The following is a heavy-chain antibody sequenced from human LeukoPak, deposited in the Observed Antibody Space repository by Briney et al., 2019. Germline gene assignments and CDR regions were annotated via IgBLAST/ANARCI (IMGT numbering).Heavy chain of an antibody. CDR1: GYYISTDYY. Sequence: SETLSLTCDVSGYYISTDYYWGWIRQPPGKGLEWIASMYHSGSAYHNPSLKSRVTISVDTSKNQFSLKLNSVTAADTAVYYCARGGAVVAVYFDYWGQGTLATVSS. CDR3: ARGGAVVAVYFDY. J-gene: IGHJ4*02. D-gene: IGHD2-15*01. CDR2: MYHSGSA. V-gene: IGHV4-38-2*01.